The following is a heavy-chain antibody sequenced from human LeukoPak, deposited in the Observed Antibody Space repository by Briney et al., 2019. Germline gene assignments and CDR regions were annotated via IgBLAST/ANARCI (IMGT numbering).Heavy chain of an antibody. Sequence: GGSLRLSCAASGFTFSSYEMNWVRQAPGKGLEWVSYISSSGSTIYYADSVKGRFTIFRDNAKNSLYLQMNSLRAEDTAVYYCARDLWSSGWYYFDYWGQGTLVTVSS. CDR2: ISSSGSTI. CDR3: ARDLWSSGWYYFDY. D-gene: IGHD6-19*01. V-gene: IGHV3-48*03. J-gene: IGHJ4*02. CDR1: GFTFSSYE.